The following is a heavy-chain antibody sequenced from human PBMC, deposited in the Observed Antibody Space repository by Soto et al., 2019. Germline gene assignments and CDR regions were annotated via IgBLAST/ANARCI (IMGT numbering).Heavy chain of an antibody. D-gene: IGHD6-13*01. Sequence: PSETLSLTCTVSGGSISSGGYYWSWIRQHPGKGLEWIGYIYYSGSTYYNPSLKSRVTISVDTSKNQFSLKLSSVTAADTAVYYCARLQKGYSSSWYHGFDYWGQGTLVTVSS. CDR2: IYYSGST. CDR1: GGSISSGGYY. J-gene: IGHJ4*02. CDR3: ARLQKGYSSSWYHGFDY. V-gene: IGHV4-31*03.